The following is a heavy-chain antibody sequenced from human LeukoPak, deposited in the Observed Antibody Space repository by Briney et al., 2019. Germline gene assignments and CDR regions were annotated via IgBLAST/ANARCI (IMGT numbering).Heavy chain of an antibody. CDR2: IIPMFDIT. CDR1: GDTFSSYS. Sequence: SVKVSCKASGDTFSSYSITWVRQAPGQGREWMGRIIPMFDITDYAPKFQDIVTITPDTSTSTAYMQITSLSSDDTPVYYCAREKRGANNAFQIWGQGTMVTVSS. V-gene: IGHV1-69*04. CDR3: AREKRGANNAFQI. D-gene: IGHD5-24*01. J-gene: IGHJ3*02.